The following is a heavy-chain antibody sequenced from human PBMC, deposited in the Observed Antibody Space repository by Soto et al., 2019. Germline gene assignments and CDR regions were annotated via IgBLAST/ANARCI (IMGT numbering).Heavy chain of an antibody. CDR2: ISSNGGST. CDR1: GFTFSSYA. D-gene: IGHD3-9*01. CDR3: ARVPYDILTGPSHGDDAFDI. J-gene: IGHJ3*02. V-gene: IGHV3-64*01. Sequence: PGGSLRLSCAASGFTFSSYAMHWVRQAPGKGLEYVSAISSNGGSTYYANSVKGKFTISRDNSKNTLYIQMGSLRAEDMAVYYCARVPYDILTGPSHGDDAFDIWGQGTMVTVSS.